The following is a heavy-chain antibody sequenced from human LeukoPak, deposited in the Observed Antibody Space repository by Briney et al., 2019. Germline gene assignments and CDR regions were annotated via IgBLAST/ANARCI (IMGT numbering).Heavy chain of an antibody. CDR2: ISAYNGNT. Sequence: ASVKVSCKASGYTFTSYGISWVRQAPGQGLEWMGWISAYNGNTNYAQKFQGRVTMTEDTSTDTAYMELSSLRSEDTAVYYCATLKPRNAYYYYYYMDVWGKGTTVTVSS. D-gene: IGHD1-1*01. CDR3: ATLKPRNAYYYYYYMDV. CDR1: GYTFTSYG. J-gene: IGHJ6*03. V-gene: IGHV1-18*01.